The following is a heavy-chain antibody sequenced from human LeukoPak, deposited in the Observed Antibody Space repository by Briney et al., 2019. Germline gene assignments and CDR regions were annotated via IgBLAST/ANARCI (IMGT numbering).Heavy chain of an antibody. J-gene: IGHJ4*02. V-gene: IGHV1-69*13. CDR3: WGGGWKKPFDY. D-gene: IGHD2-21*01. CDR1: GGTFSSYA. Sequence: SVTVSCKASGGTFSSYAISWVRQAPGQGLEWMGGIIPIFATANYAQKFQGRVTITADESTSTAYMELSSLRSEDTAVYYCWGGGWKKPFDYWGQGTLVTVSS. CDR2: IIPIFATA.